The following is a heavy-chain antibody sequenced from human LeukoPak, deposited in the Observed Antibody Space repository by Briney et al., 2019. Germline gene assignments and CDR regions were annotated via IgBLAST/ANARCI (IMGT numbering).Heavy chain of an antibody. CDR1: GFTVSSNY. CDR2: IYSGGST. CDR3: ASRGIQLWSPFDY. D-gene: IGHD5-18*01. Sequence: GGSLRLSCAASGFTVSSNYMSWVRQAPGKGLEWVSVIYSGGSTYYADSVKGRFTISRDNSKNTLYLQMNSLRAEDTAVYYCASRGIQLWSPFDYWAREPWSPSPQ. V-gene: IGHV3-66*02. J-gene: IGHJ4*02.